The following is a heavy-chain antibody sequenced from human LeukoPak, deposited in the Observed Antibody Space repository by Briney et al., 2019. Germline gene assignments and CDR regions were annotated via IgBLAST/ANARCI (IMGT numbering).Heavy chain of an antibody. CDR2: IKQDGSEK. D-gene: IGHD3-3*01. V-gene: IGHV3-7*01. CDR1: GFTFSSYW. J-gene: IGHJ3*02. Sequence: GGSLRLSCAASGFTFSSYWMSWVHQAPGKGLEWVANIKQDGSEKYYVDSVKGRFTISRDNAKNSLYLQMNSLRAEDTAVYYCARVTKQDAFDIWGQGTMVTVSS. CDR3: ARVTKQDAFDI.